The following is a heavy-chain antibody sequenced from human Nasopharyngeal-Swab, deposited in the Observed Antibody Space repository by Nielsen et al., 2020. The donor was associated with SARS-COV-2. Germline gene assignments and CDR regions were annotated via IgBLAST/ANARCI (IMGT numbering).Heavy chain of an antibody. CDR1: GFNFNIAW. D-gene: IGHD2-15*01. V-gene: IGHV3-15*01. J-gene: IGHJ4*02. CDR3: SRCGGSCYTGKDY. CDR2: FKKTTDGGTT. Sequence: GESLKISCATSGFNFNIAWMSWVRQAPGKGLEWVGRFKKTTDGGTTDYAASLKGRFIISRDESKSTLYLQMNSLMTEDTAVYYCSRCGGSCYTGKDYWGQGTLVTVSS.